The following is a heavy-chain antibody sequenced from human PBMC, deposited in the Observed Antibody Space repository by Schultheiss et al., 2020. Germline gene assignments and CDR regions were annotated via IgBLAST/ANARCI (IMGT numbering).Heavy chain of an antibody. CDR1: GGSVSSGSYY. J-gene: IGHJ5*02. D-gene: IGHD3-3*01. V-gene: IGHV4-61*10. Sequence: SETLSLTCTVAGGSVSSGSYYWSWIRQPAGKGLEWIGEINHSGSTNYNPSLKSRVTISVDTSKNQFSLKLSSVTAADTAVYYCARAPIFGVVLPPAFDPWGQGTLVTVYS. CDR3: ARAPIFGVVLPPAFDP. CDR2: INHSGST.